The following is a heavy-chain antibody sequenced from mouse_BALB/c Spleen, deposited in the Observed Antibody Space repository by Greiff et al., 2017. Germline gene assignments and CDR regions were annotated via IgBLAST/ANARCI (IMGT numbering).Heavy chain of an antibody. V-gene: IGHV5-12-2*01. J-gene: IGHJ4*01. CDR1: GFTFSSYT. CDR3: ASSGSSYVLYAMDY. Sequence: EVHLVESGGGLVQPGGSLKLSCAASGFTFSSYTMSWVRQTPEKRLEWVAYISNGGGSTYYPDTVKGRITISRDNAKNTLYLQMSSLKSEDTAMYYCASSGSSYVLYAMDYWGQGTSVTVSS. D-gene: IGHD1-1*01. CDR2: ISNGGGST.